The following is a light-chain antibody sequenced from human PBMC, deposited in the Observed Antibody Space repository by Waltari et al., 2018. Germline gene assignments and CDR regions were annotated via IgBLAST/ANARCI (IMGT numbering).Light chain of an antibody. V-gene: IGLV3-21*03. CDR1: NIGRQG. CDR2: DDS. CDR3: QVWDSSRDLVL. Sequence: SYVLTQTPSVSVAPGRTATITGGGDNIGRQGVNWYQQRPGQAPVLVVYDDSDRPSDIPERFSGSISGNMATLTVSRVEAGDDADYYCQVWDSSRDLVLIGGGTKLTVL. J-gene: IGLJ2*01.